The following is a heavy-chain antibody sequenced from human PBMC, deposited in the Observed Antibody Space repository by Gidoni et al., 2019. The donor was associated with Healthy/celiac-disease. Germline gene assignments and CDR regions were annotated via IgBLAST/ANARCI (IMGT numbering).Heavy chain of an antibody. V-gene: IGHV1-46*03. J-gene: IGHJ5*02. CDR1: GYTFTSYY. CDR3: ARALHCSSTSCYSRGAFDP. D-gene: IGHD2-2*01. CDR2: INPSGGST. Sequence: QVQLVQSGAEVKKPGASVKVSCKASGYTFTSYYMHWVRQAPGQGREWMGIINPSGGSTSYAQKFQGRVTMTRDTSTSTVYMELSSLRSEDTAVYYCARALHCSSTSCYSRGAFDPWGQGTLVTVSS.